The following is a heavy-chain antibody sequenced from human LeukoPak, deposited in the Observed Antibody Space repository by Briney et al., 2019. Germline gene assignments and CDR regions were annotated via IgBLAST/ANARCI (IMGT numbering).Heavy chain of an antibody. J-gene: IGHJ4*02. CDR2: IRYDGSNK. V-gene: IGHV3-30*02. D-gene: IGHD4-17*01. CDR1: GFTFSSYG. CDR3: ANLYGDYPDY. Sequence: GGSLRLSCAASGFTFSSYGMHWVRQAPGKGLEWVAFIRYDGSNKYYADSVKGRFTISGDNSKNTLYLQMNSLRAEDTAVYYCANLYGDYPDYWGRGTLVTVSS.